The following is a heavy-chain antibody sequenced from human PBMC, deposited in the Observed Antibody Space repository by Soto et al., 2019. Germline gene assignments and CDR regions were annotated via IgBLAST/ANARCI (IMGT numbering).Heavy chain of an antibody. V-gene: IGHV4-61*01. J-gene: IGHJ5*02. CDR2: IYYSGST. CDR3: AREGYCSSTSCYFISWFDP. CDR1: GGSVSSGSYY. Sequence: PSETLSLTCTVSGGSVSSGSYYWSWIRQPPGKGLEWIGYIYYSGSTNYNPSLKSRVTISVDTSKNQFSLKLSSVTAADTAVYYCAREGYCSSTSCYFISWFDPWGQGTLVTVSS. D-gene: IGHD2-2*01.